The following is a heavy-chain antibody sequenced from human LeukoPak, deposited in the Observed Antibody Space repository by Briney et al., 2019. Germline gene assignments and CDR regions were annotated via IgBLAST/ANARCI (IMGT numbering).Heavy chain of an antibody. CDR2: IRSKAYGGTT. V-gene: IGHV3-49*03. CDR3: TRMCGGDCYSTDY. CDR1: GFTFSSYA. Sequence: GGSLRLSCAASGFTFSSYAMSWFRQAPGKGLEWVGFIRSKAYGGTTEYAASVKGRFTISRDDSKSIAYLQMNSLKTEDTAVYYCTRMCGGDCYSTDYWGQGTLVTVSS. J-gene: IGHJ4*02. D-gene: IGHD2-21*02.